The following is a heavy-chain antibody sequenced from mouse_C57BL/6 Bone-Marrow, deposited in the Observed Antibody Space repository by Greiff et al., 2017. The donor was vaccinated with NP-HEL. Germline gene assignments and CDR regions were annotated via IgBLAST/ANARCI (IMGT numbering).Heavy chain of an antibody. V-gene: IGHV1-64*01. J-gene: IGHJ2*01. Sequence: QVQLQQPGAELVKPGASVKLSCKASGYTFTSYWMHWVKQRPGQGLEWIGMIHPNSGSNNYNEKFKSKATLTVDKSSSTAYMQLCSLTSEDSAVYYCARAVLTGTDYWGQGTTLTVSS. CDR2: IHPNSGSN. CDR3: ARAVLTGTDY. CDR1: GYTFTSYW. D-gene: IGHD4-1*01.